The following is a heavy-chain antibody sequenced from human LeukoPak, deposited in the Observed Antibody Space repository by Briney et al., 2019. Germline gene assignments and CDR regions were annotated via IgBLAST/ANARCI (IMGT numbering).Heavy chain of an antibody. CDR3: ATWAFYHNLDV. Sequence: GGSLRLSCAASGFTIGPYAMYWVRQGPGRGLEWVSVIKADGSGTFYADSVRGRFTTSRDNSKNSLYLQMNSMTSEDTALYYCATWAFYHNLDVWGQGTTVIVYS. CDR1: GFTIGPYA. CDR2: IKADGSGT. D-gene: IGHD2/OR15-2a*01. J-gene: IGHJ6*02. V-gene: IGHV3-43*02.